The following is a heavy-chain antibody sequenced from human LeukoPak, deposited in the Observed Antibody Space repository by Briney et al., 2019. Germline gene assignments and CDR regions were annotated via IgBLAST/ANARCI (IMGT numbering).Heavy chain of an antibody. CDR1: GGSFSGYY. Sequence: PSETLSLTCAVYGGSFSGYYWSWIRQPPGKGLEWIGEINHSGSTNYNPSLKCRVTISVDTSKNQFSLKLSSVTAADTAVYYCASLGVDPPLVSDYWGQGTLVTVSS. CDR3: ASLGVDPPLVSDY. CDR2: INHSGST. V-gene: IGHV4-34*01. D-gene: IGHD2-8*01. J-gene: IGHJ4*02.